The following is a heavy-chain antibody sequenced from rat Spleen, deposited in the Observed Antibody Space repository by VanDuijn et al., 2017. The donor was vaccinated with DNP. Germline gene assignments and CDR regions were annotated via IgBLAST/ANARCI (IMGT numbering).Heavy chain of an antibody. V-gene: IGHV5-31*01. CDR2: IPSGDGTT. CDR1: GFTFNNYW. CDR3: ARGVYYGSSWAFDY. D-gene: IGHD1-6*01. Sequence: EVQLVESGGGLVQPGRSLKLSCVASGFTFNNYWMTWIRQVPGKGLEWVASIPSGDGTTYYPDSVKGRFTISRDNAKSSLYLQMNSLKSEDTATYYCARGVYYGSSWAFDYWGQGVMVTVSS. J-gene: IGHJ2*01.